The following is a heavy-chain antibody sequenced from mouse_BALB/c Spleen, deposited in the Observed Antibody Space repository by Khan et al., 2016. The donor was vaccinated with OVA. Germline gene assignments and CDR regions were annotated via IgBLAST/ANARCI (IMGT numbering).Heavy chain of an antibody. J-gene: IGHJ2*01. D-gene: IGHD1-1*01. V-gene: IGHV1-20*01. Sequence: EVQLQQSGPELVKPGASVKISCKASGYSFTGYFMNWGMQSLGKSLEWIVRINPHIGETFYNQRFKDKATLTVDESSSTAHMELRSLTSEDAAVYYCARTYGSDFDNWGQGTTLTVSS. CDR1: GYSFTGYF. CDR2: INPHIGET. CDR3: ARTYGSDFDN.